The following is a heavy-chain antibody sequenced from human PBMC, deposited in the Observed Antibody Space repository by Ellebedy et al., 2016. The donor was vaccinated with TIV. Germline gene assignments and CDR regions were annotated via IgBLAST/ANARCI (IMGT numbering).Heavy chain of an antibody. J-gene: IGHJ4*02. D-gene: IGHD3-16*01. CDR2: INANGGAT. CDR3: VRDGHIWDFDY. Sequence: GESLKISCAATAFSFSTSAMSWVRLAPGKGLEWVSTINANGGATYYGDSVKGRFTISRDNAENTLYLQMNSLRAEDTAVYYCVRDGHIWDFDYWGQGTLVTVSS. V-gene: IGHV3-23*01. CDR1: AFSFSTSA.